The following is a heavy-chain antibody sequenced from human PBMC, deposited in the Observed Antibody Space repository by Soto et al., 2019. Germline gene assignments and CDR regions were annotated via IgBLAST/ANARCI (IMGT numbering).Heavy chain of an antibody. V-gene: IGHV3-23*01. CDR3: AKVGDIVLMVYAANWFDP. CDR2: ISGSGGST. J-gene: IGHJ5*02. Sequence: GGSLRLSCAASGFTFSSYAMSWVRQAPGKGLEWVSAISGSGGSTYYADSVKGRFTISRDNSKNTLYLQMNSLRAEDTAVYDCAKVGDIVLMVYAANWFDPWGQGTLVTVSS. CDR1: GFTFSSYA. D-gene: IGHD2-8*01.